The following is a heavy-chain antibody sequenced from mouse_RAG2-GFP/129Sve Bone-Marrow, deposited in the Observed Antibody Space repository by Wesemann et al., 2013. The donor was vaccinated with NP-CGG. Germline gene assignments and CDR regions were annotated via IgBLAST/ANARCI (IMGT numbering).Heavy chain of an antibody. Sequence: VKQRPGQGLEWIGEINPSNGRTNYNEKFKSKATLTVDKSSSTAYMQLSSLTSEDSAVYYCARSGKPPRAMDYWGQGTSVTVSS. D-gene: IGHD3-2*02. CDR2: INPSNGRT. J-gene: IGHJ4*01. CDR3: ARSGKPPRAMDY. V-gene: IGHV1S81*02.